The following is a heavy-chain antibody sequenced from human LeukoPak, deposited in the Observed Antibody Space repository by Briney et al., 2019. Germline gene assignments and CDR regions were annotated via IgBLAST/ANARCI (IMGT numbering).Heavy chain of an antibody. D-gene: IGHD6-13*01. CDR2: IKQNGSEK. CDR1: GFTFSSYW. Sequence: GGSLRLSCAASGFTFSSYWMSWVRQAPGKGLEWVANIKQNGSEKYYVDSVKGRFTISRDNAKNSLYLQMNSLRAKDTAVYYCARDRIGSRWYDYYYYGMDVWGQGTTVTVSS. J-gene: IGHJ6*02. CDR3: ARDRIGSRWYDYYYYGMDV. V-gene: IGHV3-7*01.